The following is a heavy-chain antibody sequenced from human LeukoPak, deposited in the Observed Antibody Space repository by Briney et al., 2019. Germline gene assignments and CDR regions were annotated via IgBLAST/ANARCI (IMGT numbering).Heavy chain of an antibody. V-gene: IGHV4-34*01. Sequence: SETLSLTCAVYGGSFSGYYWSWIRQPPGKGREWIGEINHSGSTNYNPSLKSRVTISVDTSKNQFSLKLSSVTAADTAVYYCASYDGYRFDYWGQGTLVTVSS. CDR2: INHSGST. D-gene: IGHD3-16*02. J-gene: IGHJ4*02. CDR1: GGSFSGYY. CDR3: ASYDGYRFDY.